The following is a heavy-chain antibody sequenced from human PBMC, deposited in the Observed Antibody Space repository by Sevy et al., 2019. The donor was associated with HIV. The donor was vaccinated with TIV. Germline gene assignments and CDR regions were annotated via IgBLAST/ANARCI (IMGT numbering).Heavy chain of an antibody. CDR1: GGTFSSYG. V-gene: IGHV1-69*13. CDR3: ARDLGPAAILDAFDI. Sequence: ASVKVSCKASGGTFSSYGINWVRQAPGQGLEWMARSIPIFVTPNYPQKFQGRVTITADESTSTAYMELSSLRSEDTAVTYCARDLGPAAILDAFDIWGQGTMVTVSS. D-gene: IGHD2-2*02. CDR2: SIPIFVTP. J-gene: IGHJ3*02.